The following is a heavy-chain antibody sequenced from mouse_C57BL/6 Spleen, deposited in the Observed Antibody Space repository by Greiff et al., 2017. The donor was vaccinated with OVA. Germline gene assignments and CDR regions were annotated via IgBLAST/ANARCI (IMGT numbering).Heavy chain of an antibody. CDR2: ISSGGSYT. J-gene: IGHJ4*01. CDR1: GFTFSSYG. D-gene: IGHD1-1*01. Sequence: EVQLVESGGDLVKPGGSLTLSCAASGFTFSSYGMSWVRQTPDKRLAWVATISSGGSYTYYPASVKGRFTISRDNAKNTLYLQMSSLKSEDTAMYYCARRGYYYGSREGAMDYWGQGTSVTVSS. V-gene: IGHV5-6*01. CDR3: ARRGYYYGSREGAMDY.